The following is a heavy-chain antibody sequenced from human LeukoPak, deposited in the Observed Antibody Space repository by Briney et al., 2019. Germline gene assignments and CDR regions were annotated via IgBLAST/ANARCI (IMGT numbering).Heavy chain of an antibody. J-gene: IGHJ4*02. CDR1: GGSISSSSYY. Sequence: SETLSLTCTVSGGSISSSSYYWGWIREPPGKGLEWIGSIYYSGSTYYNPSLKSRVTISVDTSKTQFSLKLSSVTAADTAVYYCARDRPPYYDYVWGSYRYTLYFDYWGQGTPVTVSS. D-gene: IGHD3-16*02. V-gene: IGHV4-39*07. CDR3: ARDRPPYYDYVWGSYRYTLYFDY. CDR2: IYYSGST.